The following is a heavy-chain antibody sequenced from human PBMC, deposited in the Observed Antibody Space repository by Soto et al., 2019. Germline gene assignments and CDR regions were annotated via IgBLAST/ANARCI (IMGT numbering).Heavy chain of an antibody. CDR3: ARVRFGELV. V-gene: IGHV3-23*01. CDR1: GFTFSSYA. D-gene: IGHD3-10*01. Sequence: EVQLLESGGGLVQPGGSLRLSCAASGFTFSSYAMSWVRQAPGKGLEWVSIIGVGGGDRYYPESVKGRFTISRDNSRDIPYLEMNSLRDEDTAVYYCARVRFGELVWGQGTLVTVSS. CDR2: IGVGGGDR. J-gene: IGHJ4*02.